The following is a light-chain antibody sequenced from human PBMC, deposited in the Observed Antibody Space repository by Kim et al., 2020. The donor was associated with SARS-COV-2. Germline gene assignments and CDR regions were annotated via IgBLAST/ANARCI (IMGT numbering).Light chain of an antibody. J-gene: IGKJ3*01. Sequence: ASRGDRGTLACRASESVRSYLAWYQQKPGKAPNLLVYAASTLQTGVPSRFSGSGFGTNFTLTISCLQSEDFASYYCQQYYRDPPTFGPGTKVDIK. CDR3: QQYYRDPPT. V-gene: IGKV1-8*01. CDR2: AAS. CDR1: ESVRSY.